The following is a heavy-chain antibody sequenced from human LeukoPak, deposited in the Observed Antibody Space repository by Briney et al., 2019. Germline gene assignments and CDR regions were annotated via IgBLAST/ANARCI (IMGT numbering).Heavy chain of an antibody. D-gene: IGHD3-10*01. J-gene: IGHJ6*03. V-gene: IGHV3-7*04. CDR2: IKQHGSEK. CDR1: GFTFSSYG. CDR3: VRGRNPDRITIIRPKEYYYMDV. Sequence: GGSLRLSCAASGFTFSSYGMHWVRQAPGKGLEWVANIKQHGSEKYYVDSVKGRFTISRDNAKSSLYLQMNSLRAEDTAVYYCVRGRNPDRITIIRPKEYYYMDVWGRGTTVTVSS.